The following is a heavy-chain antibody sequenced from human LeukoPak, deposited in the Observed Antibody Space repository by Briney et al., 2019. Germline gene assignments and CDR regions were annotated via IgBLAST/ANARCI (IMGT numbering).Heavy chain of an antibody. Sequence: PGGSLRLSCAASGSTFNRYWMDWVRQAPGKGLEWVANINQDGSERHYVDSVKGRFTISRDNAKNSLYLQMNSLRAEDTAVYYCARGVPTGVDYFDYWGQGTLVTVSS. CDR3: ARGVPTGVDYFDY. CDR1: GSTFNRYW. J-gene: IGHJ4*02. CDR2: INQDGSER. D-gene: IGHD2-8*02. V-gene: IGHV3-7*01.